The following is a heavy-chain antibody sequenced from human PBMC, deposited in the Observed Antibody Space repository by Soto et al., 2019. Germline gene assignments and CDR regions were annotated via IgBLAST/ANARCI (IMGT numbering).Heavy chain of an antibody. CDR1: GYTFTSYY. Sequence: ASVKVSCKASGYTFTSYYMHWVQQAPGQGLEWMGIINPSGGSTSYAQKFQGRVTMTRDTSTSTVYMELSSLRSEDTAVYYCARGNYDFWSGYTPPTGVGFNWFDPWGQGTLVTVSS. V-gene: IGHV1-46*03. J-gene: IGHJ5*02. CDR2: INPSGGST. D-gene: IGHD3-3*01. CDR3: ARGNYDFWSGYTPPTGVGFNWFDP.